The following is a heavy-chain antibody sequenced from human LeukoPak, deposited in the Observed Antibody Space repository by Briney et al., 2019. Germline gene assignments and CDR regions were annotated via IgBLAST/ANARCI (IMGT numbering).Heavy chain of an antibody. CDR1: GGSISSSSYY. D-gene: IGHD2-21*02. Sequence: KSSETLSLTCTVSGGSISSSSYYWGWIRQPPGKGLEWIGSIYYSGSTYYNLSLKSRVTISVDTSKNQFSLKLSSVTAADTAVYYCATSAYCGGDCYSFDYWGQGTLVTVSS. J-gene: IGHJ4*02. V-gene: IGHV4-39*07. CDR2: IYYSGST. CDR3: ATSAYCGGDCYSFDY.